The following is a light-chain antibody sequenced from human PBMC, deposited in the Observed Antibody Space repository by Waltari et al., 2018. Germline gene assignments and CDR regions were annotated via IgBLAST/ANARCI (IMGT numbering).Light chain of an antibody. Sequence: VLTQSPGSLPSSPGDSVTLSCRSSQSVSRALAWYQQKPGQAPRLRIFGASNRATGIPDRFSGSGSETDFSLTISRLEPEDFAVYYCQHYVRLPATFGRGTKVEIK. V-gene: IGKV3-20*01. J-gene: IGKJ1*01. CDR1: QSVSRA. CDR3: QHYVRLPAT. CDR2: GAS.